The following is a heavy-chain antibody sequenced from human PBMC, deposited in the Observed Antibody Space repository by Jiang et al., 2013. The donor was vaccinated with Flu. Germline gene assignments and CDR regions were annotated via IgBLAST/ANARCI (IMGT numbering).Heavy chain of an antibody. D-gene: IGHD6-13*01. CDR3: ARASGYTKALDY. Sequence: QRFQGRVTVTWDTSATTAYMELSSLRSEDTAVYYCARASGYTKALDYWGQGTLVTVSS. V-gene: IGHV1-3*01. J-gene: IGHJ4*02.